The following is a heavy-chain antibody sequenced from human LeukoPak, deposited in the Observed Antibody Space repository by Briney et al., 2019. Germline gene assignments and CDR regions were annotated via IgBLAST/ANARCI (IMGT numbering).Heavy chain of an antibody. V-gene: IGHV1-2*02. D-gene: IGHD4-17*01. CDR1: GYTFTGYY. J-gene: IGHJ4*02. CDR2: INPNSGGT. Sequence: ASVKVSCKASGYTFTGYYMHWVRQAPGQGLEWMGWINPNSGGTNYAQKFQGRVTMTRDTSISTAYMELSRLRSDDTAVYYCARAASSDYEVFDYWGQGTLVTVPS. CDR3: ARAASSDYEVFDY.